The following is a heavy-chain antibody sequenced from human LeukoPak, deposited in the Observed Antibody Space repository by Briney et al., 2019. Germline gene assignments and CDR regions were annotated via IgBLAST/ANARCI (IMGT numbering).Heavy chain of an antibody. Sequence: GGSLRLSCAVSEFTFSRYWMNWVRQAPGKGLEWVSYISSSSSTIYYADSVKGRFTISRDNAKNSLWLQMNSLRDEDTAVYYCAREPLPYDSGSYGFDYWGQGTLVTVSS. J-gene: IGHJ4*02. CDR2: ISSSSSTI. CDR1: EFTFSRYW. D-gene: IGHD3-10*01. CDR3: AREPLPYDSGSYGFDY. V-gene: IGHV3-48*02.